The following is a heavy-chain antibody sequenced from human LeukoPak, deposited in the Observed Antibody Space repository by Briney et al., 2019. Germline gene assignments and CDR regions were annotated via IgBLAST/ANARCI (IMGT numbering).Heavy chain of an antibody. CDR1: GFSFSSYG. CDR2: IWYDGSEK. V-gene: IGHV3-33*01. CDR3: TVIQGWGSGSYYVDY. J-gene: IGHJ4*02. Sequence: PGGSLRLSCAASGFSFSSYGMHWVRQAPGKGLEWVAVIWYDGSEKYYADSVKGRFSISRDNSKNTLYLRMNSLKTEDTAVYYCTVIQGWGSGSYYVDYWGLGTLVTVSS. D-gene: IGHD3-10*01.